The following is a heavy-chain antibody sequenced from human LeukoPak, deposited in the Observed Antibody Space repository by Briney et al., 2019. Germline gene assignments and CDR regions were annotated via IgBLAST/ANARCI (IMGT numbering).Heavy chain of an antibody. J-gene: IGHJ4*02. CDR2: INTHSGAT. CDR3: ARGPIGGLRKGFDI. D-gene: IGHD1-26*01. CDR1: GNAFAGYY. Sequence: ASVKVSCKASGNAFAGYYVHWVRQAPGQGLEWMGWINTHSGATNYAQHFQGRVTMTTDTSVTTAYMDLDGLKSDDAAVYFCARGPIGGLRKGFDIWGQGTLVTVSS. V-gene: IGHV1-2*02.